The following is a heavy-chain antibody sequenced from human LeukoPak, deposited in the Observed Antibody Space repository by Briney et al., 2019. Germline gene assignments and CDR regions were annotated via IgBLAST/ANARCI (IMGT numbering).Heavy chain of an antibody. CDR1: GFTFSSYW. J-gene: IGHJ4*02. V-gene: IGHV3-74*01. Sequence: GGSLRLSCAASGFTFSSYWMHWVRQAPGKGLLWVSRINSDGSSTSYADSVKGRFTISRDNAKNTLYLQMSSLRAEDTAVYYCARRIAAAAAPYYFDYWGQGTLVTVSS. CDR3: ARRIAAAAAPYYFDY. D-gene: IGHD6-13*01. CDR2: INSDGSST.